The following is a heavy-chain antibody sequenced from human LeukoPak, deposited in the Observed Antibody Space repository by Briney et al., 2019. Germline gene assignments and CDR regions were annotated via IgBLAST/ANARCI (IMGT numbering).Heavy chain of an antibody. J-gene: IGHJ4*02. V-gene: IGHV3-21*04. Sequence: GGSLRLSCAASGFTFSSYSMNWVRQAPGKGLEWVSSISSSSSYIYYADSVKGRFTISRDNAKNSLYLQMNSLRAEDTAVYYCARDLYYYGSGSSLGYWGQGTLITVSS. CDR2: ISSSSSYI. CDR3: ARDLYYYGSGSSLGY. D-gene: IGHD3-10*01. CDR1: GFTFSSYS.